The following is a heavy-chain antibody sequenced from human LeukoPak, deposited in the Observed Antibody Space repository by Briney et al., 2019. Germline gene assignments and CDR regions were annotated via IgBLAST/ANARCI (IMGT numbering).Heavy chain of an antibody. V-gene: IGHV3-30-3*01. CDR1: GFAFSAFA. CDR2: TSYDESNK. Sequence: PGGSPRLSCAASGFAFSAFAMHWVRQAPGKGLEWVALTSYDESNKRYADSVKGRYTISRDNSKNTLYLQMNSLRVEDTAIYYCARDRPPLDYWGQGTLVTVSS. J-gene: IGHJ4*02. CDR3: ARDRPPLDY.